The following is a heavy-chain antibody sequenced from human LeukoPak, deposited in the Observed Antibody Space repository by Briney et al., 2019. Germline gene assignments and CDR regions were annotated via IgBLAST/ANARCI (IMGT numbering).Heavy chain of an antibody. J-gene: IGHJ4*02. CDR1: GGSISSGDYY. D-gene: IGHD2-15*01. Sequence: SQTLSLTCTVSGGSISSGDYYWSWIRQPPGKGLEWVVYIYYSGSTYYNPSLKSRVTISVDTSKNQFFLKLSSVTAADTAVYYCAREYCSGGSCYFDYWGQGTLVTVSS. CDR2: IYYSGST. CDR3: AREYCSGGSCYFDY. V-gene: IGHV4-30-4*08.